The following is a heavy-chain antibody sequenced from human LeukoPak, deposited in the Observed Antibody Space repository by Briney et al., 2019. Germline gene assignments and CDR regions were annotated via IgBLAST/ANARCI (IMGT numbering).Heavy chain of an antibody. CDR3: ATPWSY. CDR2: ISPDGTIT. CDR1: GFTLSTYW. J-gene: IGHJ4*02. Sequence: GGSLRLSCAASGFTLSTYWMHWVRQGPGKGLVWVSYISPDGTITRYADSVKGRFTISRDNAKNTLYLQMNSLRDEDTAIYYCATPWSYWGQGTLVTVSS. D-gene: IGHD3-3*01. V-gene: IGHV3-74*01.